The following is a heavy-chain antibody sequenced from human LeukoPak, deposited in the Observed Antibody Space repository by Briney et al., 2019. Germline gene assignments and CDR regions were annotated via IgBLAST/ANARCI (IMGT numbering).Heavy chain of an antibody. Sequence: SVKVSCKASGGTFSSYAISWVRQAPGQGLEWMGRIIPILGIANYAQKFQGRVTITADKSTSTAYMERSSLRSEDTAVYYCARNGDYKGYWGQGTLVTVSS. CDR2: IIPILGIA. J-gene: IGHJ4*02. D-gene: IGHD4-17*01. V-gene: IGHV1-69*04. CDR3: ARNGDYKGY. CDR1: GGTFSSYA.